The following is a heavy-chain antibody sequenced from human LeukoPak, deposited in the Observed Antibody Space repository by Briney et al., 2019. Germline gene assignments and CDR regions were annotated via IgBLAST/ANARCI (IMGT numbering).Heavy chain of an antibody. D-gene: IGHD3-3*01. CDR3: ARGGIRITIFGVATRGFDY. V-gene: IGHV4-34*01. CDR2: INHSGST. Sequence: SETLSLTCAVYGGSFSGYYWSWIRQPPGEGLEWIGEINHSGSTNYNPSLKSRVTISVDTSKNQSSLKLSSVTAADTAVYYCARGGIRITIFGVATRGFDYWGQGTLVTVSS. J-gene: IGHJ4*02. CDR1: GGSFSGYY.